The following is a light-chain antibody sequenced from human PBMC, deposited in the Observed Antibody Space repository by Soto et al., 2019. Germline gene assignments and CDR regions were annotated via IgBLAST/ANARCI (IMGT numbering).Light chain of an antibody. CDR2: GAS. V-gene: IGKV3-15*01. CDR3: HQYNNWPPL. Sequence: EIVMTQSPATLSVSPGERATLSCRASQSVSSNLAWYQQKPGQAPRLLIYGASTRATGIPARFSGSGSGTEFTLTISSLQSEDFAVYYCHQYNNWPPLFGGGTKVEIK. CDR1: QSVSSN. J-gene: IGKJ4*01.